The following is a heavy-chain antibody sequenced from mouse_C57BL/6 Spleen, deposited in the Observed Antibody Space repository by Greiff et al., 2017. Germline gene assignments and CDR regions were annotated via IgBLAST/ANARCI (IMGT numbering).Heavy chain of an antibody. J-gene: IGHJ3*01. V-gene: IGHV1-53*01. CDR3: ARGLANWEGMFAY. CDR1: GYTFTSYW. Sequence: QVHVKQPGTELVKPGASVKLSCKASGYTFTSYWMHWVKQRPGQGLEWIGNINPSNGGTNYNEKFKSKATLTVDKSSSTAYMQLSSLTSEDSAVYYGARGLANWEGMFAYWGQGTLVTVSA. D-gene: IGHD4-1*01. CDR2: INPSNGGT.